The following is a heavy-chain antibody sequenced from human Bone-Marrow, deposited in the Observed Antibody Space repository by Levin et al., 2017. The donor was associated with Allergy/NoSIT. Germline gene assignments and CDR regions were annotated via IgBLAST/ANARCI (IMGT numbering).Heavy chain of an antibody. CDR3: AKSHGYCNSGSCVVDWFDS. J-gene: IGHJ5*01. Sequence: GESLKISCAASGFSFSNYGMHWVRQAPGKGLEWVAFISYDGSNKYYADSVKGRFTISRDNSKNKIYLQMKSLRTEDTAVFYCAKSHGYCNSGSCVVDWFDSWGQGTQVTVSS. V-gene: IGHV3-30*18. CDR2: ISYDGSNK. D-gene: IGHD1-26*01. CDR1: GFSFSNYG.